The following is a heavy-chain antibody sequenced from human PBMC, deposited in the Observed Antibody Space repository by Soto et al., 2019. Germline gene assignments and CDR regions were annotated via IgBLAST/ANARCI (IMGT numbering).Heavy chain of an antibody. J-gene: IGHJ4*02. Sequence: QVQLQESGPGLVKPSETLSLTCTVSGDSISSLYWSWIRQPPGKGLEWIGSIYYSGSITYNTSLKSRVNIAVDPSKIQVSLKLSSVTAADTAVYYCAKSLCDTSGWKTDYWGQGTLVTVSS. CDR2: IYYSGSI. D-gene: IGHD6-19*01. CDR3: AKSLCDTSGWKTDY. V-gene: IGHV4-59*01. CDR1: GDSISSLY.